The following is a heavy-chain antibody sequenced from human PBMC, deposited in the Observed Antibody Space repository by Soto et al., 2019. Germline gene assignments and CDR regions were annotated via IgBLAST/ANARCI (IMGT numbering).Heavy chain of an antibody. D-gene: IGHD3-3*01. CDR1: GGSISSYY. V-gene: IGHV4-59*08. Sequence: PSETLSLTCTVSGGSISSYYWSWIRQPPGKGLEWIGYIYYSGSTNYNPSLKSRVTISVDTSKNQFSLKLSSVTAADTAVYYCAINAVLRFLQWGHFVYWGQGILVTVSS. CDR3: AINAVLRFLQWGHFVY. J-gene: IGHJ4*02. CDR2: IYYSGST.